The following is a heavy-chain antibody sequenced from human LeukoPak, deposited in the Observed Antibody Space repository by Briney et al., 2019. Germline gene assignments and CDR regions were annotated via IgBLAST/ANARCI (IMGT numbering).Heavy chain of an antibody. CDR1: GINFADYA. Sequence: PGGSLRLSCVVSGINFADYAMHWVCQPPRKGLEWVSLISADGGSTSSADSVKGRFSISRDNSKNSLYLQMNSLRSEDTAMYYCAKESGKFNYWGQGTLVAVSS. V-gene: IGHV3-43*02. CDR2: ISADGGST. J-gene: IGHJ4*02. CDR3: AKESGKFNY. D-gene: IGHD3-10*01.